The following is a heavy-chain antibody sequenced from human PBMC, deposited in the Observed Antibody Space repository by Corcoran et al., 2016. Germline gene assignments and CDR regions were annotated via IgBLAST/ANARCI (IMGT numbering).Heavy chain of an antibody. J-gene: IGHJ4*02. CDR3: ARSAYYYDNSRDY. V-gene: IGHV3-7*01. CDR1: GFTFSKFW. CDR2: IKEDGSEK. Sequence: EVQLVESGGGLVQPGGSLRLSCVTSGFTFSKFWMAWVRQVPGKGLECVANIKEDGSEKHYVDSVKGRFTISRDNAKNSLDLQMNSLRAEDTAVYYCARSAYYYDNSRDYWGQGTLVTVSS. D-gene: IGHD3-22*01.